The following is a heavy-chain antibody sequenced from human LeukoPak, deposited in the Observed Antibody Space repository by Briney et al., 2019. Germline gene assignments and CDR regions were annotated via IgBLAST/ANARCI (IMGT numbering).Heavy chain of an antibody. CDR1: GFTFSYVW. J-gene: IGHJ4*02. V-gene: IGHV3-15*04. CDR3: SEGLDY. Sequence: GGSLRLSCAASGFTFSYVWMSWVCQAPGKGLEWVARIASTADGGTTEYAAPVKGRFTISRDDSKSILYLQMNSLKTEDTALYFCSEGLDYWGQGALVTVSS. CDR2: IASTADGGTT.